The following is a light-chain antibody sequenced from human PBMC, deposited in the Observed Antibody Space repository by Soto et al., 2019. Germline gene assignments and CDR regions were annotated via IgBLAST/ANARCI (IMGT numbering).Light chain of an antibody. Sequence: QSVLTQPLSASGTPGQRVTVSCSGSSSNIGTNYVYWYQQLPGTAPTLLIYRNSQRPSGVPDRFSGSKSGTSASLAISGLRSEDEADYYCATWDDRLNGHVFGTGTKVTVL. CDR3: ATWDDRLNGHV. V-gene: IGLV1-47*01. CDR2: RNS. CDR1: SSNIGTNY. J-gene: IGLJ1*01.